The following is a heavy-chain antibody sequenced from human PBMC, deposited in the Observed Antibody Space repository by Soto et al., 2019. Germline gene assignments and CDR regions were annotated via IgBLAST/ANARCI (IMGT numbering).Heavy chain of an antibody. CDR2: ITQDGTGK. J-gene: IGHJ4*02. CDR3: ARAWSATSSGRGIDH. D-gene: IGHD3-3*01. CDR1: GFSFSGYR. V-gene: IGHV3-7*01. Sequence: EVQLVESGGGLVQPGESLRLTCAASGFSFSGYRFSWVRQAPGKGLEWVAYITQDGTGKYYVDSVKGRFTISRDNAKNSLVLQMNSLRAEDTAVYYCARAWSATSSGRGIDHWGQGALVTVSS.